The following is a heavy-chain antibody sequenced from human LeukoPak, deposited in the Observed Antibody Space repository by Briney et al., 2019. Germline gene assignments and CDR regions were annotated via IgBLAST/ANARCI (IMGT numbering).Heavy chain of an antibody. J-gene: IGHJ3*01. Sequence: SQTLSLTCAISGDSVSSNSAAWNWIRQSPSRGLEWLGRTYYRSKWYNDYAISVKSRITVNPDTSRNQLSLQLNSVTPEDTAVYYCARGGQGDGYSADEAFDFWGPGTMVTVSS. CDR1: GDSVSSNSAA. CDR3: ARGGQGDGYSADEAFDF. CDR2: TYYRSKWYN. D-gene: IGHD5-24*01. V-gene: IGHV6-1*01.